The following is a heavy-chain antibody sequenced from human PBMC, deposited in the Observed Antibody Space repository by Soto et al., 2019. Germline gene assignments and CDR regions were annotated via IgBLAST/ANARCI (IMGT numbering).Heavy chain of an antibody. J-gene: IGHJ4*02. CDR1: GVSIGSSDYY. Sequence: SETLSLTCTVSGVSIGSSDYYWAWIRQPPGSGLEWIATIYYSGTTYYNPSVKSRVTISLDTSKNQFSLKLNSVTAADTAVYYCARQFVSGSYYYWGQGSLVTVSS. CDR3: ARQFVSGSYYY. D-gene: IGHD1-26*01. V-gene: IGHV4-39*01. CDR2: IYYSGTT.